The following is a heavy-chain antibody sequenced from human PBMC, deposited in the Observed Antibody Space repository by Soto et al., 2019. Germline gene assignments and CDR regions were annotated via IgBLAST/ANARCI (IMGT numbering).Heavy chain of an antibody. D-gene: IGHD6-13*01. CDR3: ARVSSSWSNYGMDV. V-gene: IGHV4-34*01. CDR2: INHSGST. CDR1: GGSFSGYY. J-gene: IGHJ6*02. Sequence: PSETLSLTCAVYGGSFSGYYWSWIRQPPGKGLEWIGEINHSGSTNYNPSLKSRVTISVDTSKNQFSLKLSSVTAADTAVYYCARVSSSWSNYGMDVWGQGTTVTVSS.